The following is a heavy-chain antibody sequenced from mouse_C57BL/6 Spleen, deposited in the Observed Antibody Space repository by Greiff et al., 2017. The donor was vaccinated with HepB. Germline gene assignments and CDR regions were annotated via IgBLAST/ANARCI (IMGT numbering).Heavy chain of an antibody. CDR2: IDPNSGGT. J-gene: IGHJ1*03. V-gene: IGHV1-72*01. D-gene: IGHD1-1*01. Sequence: QVQLKQPGAELVKPGASVKLSCKASGYTFTSYWMHWVKQRPGRGLEWIGRIDPNSGGTKYNEKFKSKATLTVDKPSSTAYMQLSSLTSEDSAVYYCARGYYGSSLGLGFDVWGTGTTVTVSS. CDR1: GYTFTSYW. CDR3: ARGYYGSSLGLGFDV.